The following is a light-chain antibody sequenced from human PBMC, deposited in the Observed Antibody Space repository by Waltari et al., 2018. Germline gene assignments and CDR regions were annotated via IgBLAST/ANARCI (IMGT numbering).Light chain of an antibody. CDR2: DTT. J-gene: IGLJ2*01. CDR3: LLSFGITQI. Sequence: QAVVTQEPSVTVSPGGTLTLTCGSSTGTVTNNHYPYWFQQKPGQAPRTLIYDTTNQYSWTPARFSGSLLGGQAALTLSGVQPEDEAEYYCLLSFGITQIFGGGTKLTVL. CDR1: TGTVTNNHY. V-gene: IGLV7-46*01.